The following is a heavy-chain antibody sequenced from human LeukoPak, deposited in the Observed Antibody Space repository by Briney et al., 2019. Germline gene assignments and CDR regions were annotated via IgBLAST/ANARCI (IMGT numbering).Heavy chain of an antibody. D-gene: IGHD3-10*01. V-gene: IGHV1-18*01. Sequence: ASVKVSCKASGYTFTSYGISWVRQAPGQGLEWMGWISAYNGNTNYAQKLQGRVTMTTDTSTSTAYMELRSLRSDDTAVYYCARGGLNGGYYGSGSYPAQMGYWGQGTLVTVSS. J-gene: IGHJ4*02. CDR3: ARGGLNGGYYGSGSYPAQMGY. CDR1: GYTFTSYG. CDR2: ISAYNGNT.